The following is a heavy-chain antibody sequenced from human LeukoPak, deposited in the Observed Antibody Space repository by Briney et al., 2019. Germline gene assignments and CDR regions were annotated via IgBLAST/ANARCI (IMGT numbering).Heavy chain of an antibody. CDR2: ILSGGST. CDR1: GDSINNYY. CDR3: ARGRGGMSYFDY. V-gene: IGHV4-4*09. D-gene: IGHD3-16*01. J-gene: IGHJ4*02. Sequence: SETLSLTCTVSGDSINNYYWNWIRQPPGKGLEWIGYILSGGSTHHNPSLTSRISLSIDTSKNQFSLKLSSVTAADTAVYYCARGRGGMSYFDYWGQGTLVTVSS.